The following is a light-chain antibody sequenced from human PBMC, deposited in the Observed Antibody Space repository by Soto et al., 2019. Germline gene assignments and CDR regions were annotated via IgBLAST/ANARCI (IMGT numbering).Light chain of an antibody. Sequence: EIVMTQSPASLSVSPGERATLSCRASQSVHGNLAWYQQIPGQAPRLLIYGASTRATGISARFSGSGSETEFTLTISSLQSEDFEVYYCQQYNNWPRTFGQGTKVDIK. V-gene: IGKV3-15*01. J-gene: IGKJ1*01. CDR3: QQYNNWPRT. CDR1: QSVHGN. CDR2: GAS.